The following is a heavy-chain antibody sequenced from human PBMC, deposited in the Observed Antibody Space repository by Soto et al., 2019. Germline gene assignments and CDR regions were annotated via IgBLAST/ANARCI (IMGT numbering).Heavy chain of an antibody. Sequence: QVELVESGGGVVQPGRSLRLSCAVSAVTFTGYGMHWVRQAPGKGLEWVAVIRFDGSNIYYADSVKGRFTISRGNARNMLYLQMNSLRAEDTAVYYCARDGVGSTAYFGYFDYWGLGTLVTVSS. CDR1: AVTFTGYG. J-gene: IGHJ4*02. V-gene: IGHV3-33*01. CDR3: ARDGVGSTAYFGYFDY. CDR2: IRFDGSNI. D-gene: IGHD1-26*01.